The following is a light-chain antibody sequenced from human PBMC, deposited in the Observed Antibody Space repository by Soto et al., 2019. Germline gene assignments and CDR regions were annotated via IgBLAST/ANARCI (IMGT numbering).Light chain of an antibody. V-gene: IGLV2-8*01. CDR1: TSDIGGYNY. CDR3: SSHGGNSPYV. CDR2: EVN. Sequence: QSALTQPPSASGSPGQSVAISCTGTTSDIGGYNYVSWYQQHPGTAPKLMLYEVNKRPSGVPDRFSGSKSGNTASLTVSGLQAEDEADYYCSSHGGNSPYVFGTGTKVTVL. J-gene: IGLJ1*01.